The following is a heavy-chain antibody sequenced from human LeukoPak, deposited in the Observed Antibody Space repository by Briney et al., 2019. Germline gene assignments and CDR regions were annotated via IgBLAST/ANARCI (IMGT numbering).Heavy chain of an antibody. CDR2: ISLSGQT. J-gene: IGHJ4*02. V-gene: IGHV4-4*02. Sequence: SETLSPTCGVSGGSIRSTNWWSWVRQHPGQGLEGIGEISLSGQTNYNPSLNGRVTMSLDESRNHPSLKLTSVTAADTAIYYCSRESGAFCPFGYWGQGTLVIVPP. CDR1: GGSIRSTNW. D-gene: IGHD1-26*01. CDR3: SRESGAFCPFGY.